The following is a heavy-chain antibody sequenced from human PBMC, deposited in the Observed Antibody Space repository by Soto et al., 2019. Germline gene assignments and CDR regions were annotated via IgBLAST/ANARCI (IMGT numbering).Heavy chain of an antibody. CDR3: ARSIVGVTTLDY. Sequence: QVQLVQSGAEEKKPGASVKVSCKASGYTFTSYAMHWVRQAPGQRLEWMGWINAGNGNTKYSQKFQGRVTITRDTSASTAYMELSSRRSEDAAVDYCARSIVGVTTLDYWGQGTLVT. D-gene: IGHD2-21*02. CDR2: INAGNGNT. CDR1: GYTFTSYA. V-gene: IGHV1-3*05. J-gene: IGHJ4*02.